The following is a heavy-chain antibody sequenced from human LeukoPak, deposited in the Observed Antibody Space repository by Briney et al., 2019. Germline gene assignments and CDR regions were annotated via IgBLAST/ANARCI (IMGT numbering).Heavy chain of an antibody. CDR2: INPNSGGT. CDR3: ARGGHHRGYSGYDYPDY. CDR1: GYTFTGHY. Sequence: ASVKVSCKASGYTFTGHYMHWVRQAPGQGLEWMGWINPNSGGTNYAQKFQGRVTMTRDTSISTAYMELSRLRSDDTAVYYCARGGHHRGYSGYDYPDYWGQGTLVTVSS. V-gene: IGHV1-2*02. J-gene: IGHJ4*02. D-gene: IGHD5-12*01.